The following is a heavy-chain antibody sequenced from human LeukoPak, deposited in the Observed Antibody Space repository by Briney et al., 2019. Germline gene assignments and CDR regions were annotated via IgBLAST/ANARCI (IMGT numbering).Heavy chain of an antibody. V-gene: IGHV4-59*12. D-gene: IGHD2-2*01. CDR1: GGSLSSYY. Sequence: PSETLSLTCTVSGGSLSSYYWSWIRQPPGKGLEWIGYIYYSGSTNYNPSLKSRVTISVDTSKNQFSLKLSSVTAADTAVYYRARDLSRVGWFDPWGQGTLVTVSS. CDR2: IYYSGST. J-gene: IGHJ5*02. CDR3: ARDLSRVGWFDP.